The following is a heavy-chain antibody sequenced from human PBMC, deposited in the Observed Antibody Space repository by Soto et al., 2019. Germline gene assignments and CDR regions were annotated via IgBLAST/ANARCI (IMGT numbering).Heavy chain of an antibody. V-gene: IGHV1-18*01. CDR3: ARELIARVRGSCSAIGILDY. CDR2: ISAYNGNT. D-gene: IGHD2-15*01. J-gene: IGHJ4*02. CDR1: GYTFTSYG. Sequence: GASVKVSCKASGYTFTSYGISWVRQAPGQGLEWMGWISAYNGNTNYAQKIQGRVTMTTDTSTSTAYMELRSLRSDDTAVYYCARELIARVRGSCSAIGILDYWGQGTLVTVSS.